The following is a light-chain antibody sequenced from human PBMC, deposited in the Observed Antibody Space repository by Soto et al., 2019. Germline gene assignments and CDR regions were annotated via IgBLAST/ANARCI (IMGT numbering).Light chain of an antibody. Sequence: QVTTSPATLSVYEGNRVPDSLLASRKISVWLAWYQQKAGKAPNRLIYKASRLESGVTSRFSGSGSETAFTLSISGLQPGDAAPDYCQQYNSYSPTFGQGTKVDIK. CDR2: KAS. CDR3: QQYNSYSPT. V-gene: IGKV1-5*03. J-gene: IGKJ1*01. CDR1: RKISVW.